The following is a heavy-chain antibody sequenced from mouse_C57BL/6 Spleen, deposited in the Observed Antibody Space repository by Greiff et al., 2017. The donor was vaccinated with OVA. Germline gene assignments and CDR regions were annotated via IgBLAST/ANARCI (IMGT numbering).Heavy chain of an antibody. CDR3: ARAYYYGSSYPYYAMDY. J-gene: IGHJ4*01. CDR2: IYPSDSET. Sequence: VQLQQSGAELVRPGSSVKLSCKASGYTFTSYWMDWVKQRPGQGLEWIGNIYPSDSETHYNQKFKDKATLTVDKSSSTAYMQLSSLTSEDSAVYYCARAYYYGSSYPYYAMDYWGQGTSVTVSS. V-gene: IGHV1-61*01. CDR1: GYTFTSYW. D-gene: IGHD1-1*01.